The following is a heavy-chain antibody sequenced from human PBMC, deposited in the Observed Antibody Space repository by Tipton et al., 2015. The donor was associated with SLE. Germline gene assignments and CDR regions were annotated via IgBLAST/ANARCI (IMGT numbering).Heavy chain of an antibody. V-gene: IGHV4-59*11. CDR3: ARGTNYDSSGYYSY. CDR2: IYYSGRT. Sequence: TLSLTCTVSGGSISSHYWSWLRQPPGKGLEWIGYIYYSGRTNYNPSLKSRVTISVDTSKNQFSLKLSSVTAADTAVYYCARGTNYDSSGYYSYWGQGTLVTVSS. J-gene: IGHJ4*02. D-gene: IGHD3-22*01. CDR1: GGSISSHY.